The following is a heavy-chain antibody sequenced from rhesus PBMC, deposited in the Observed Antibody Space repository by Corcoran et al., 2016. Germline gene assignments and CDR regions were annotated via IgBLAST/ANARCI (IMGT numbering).Heavy chain of an antibody. CDR1: GFTCSSYG. V-gene: IGHV3S5*01. CDR2: ISKGGGSN. D-gene: IGHD5-24*01. CDR3: AKERRYSGPFDY. J-gene: IGHJ4*01. Sequence: EVQLVESGGGLVQPGGSLRLSCAASGFTCSSYGMSWVRQAPGKGLEWVSYISKGGGSNYYADSGKGRFTISRDNSKNTLYLQMNSLRAEDTAVYYCAKERRYSGPFDYWGQGVLVTVSS.